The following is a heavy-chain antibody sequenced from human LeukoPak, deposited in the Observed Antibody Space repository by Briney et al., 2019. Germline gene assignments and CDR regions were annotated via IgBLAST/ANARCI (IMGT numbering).Heavy chain of an antibody. CDR3: ARGAWEYYYDSSGYPLFDY. V-gene: IGHV3-48*04. J-gene: IGHJ4*02. CDR1: GFTFSSYS. CDR2: ISSSSSTI. Sequence: GGSLRLSCAASGFTFSSYSMNWVRQAPGKGLEWVSYISSSSSTIYYADSVKGRFTISRDSAKNSLYLQMNSLRAEDTAVYYCARGAWEYYYDSSGYPLFDYWGQGTLVTVSS. D-gene: IGHD3-22*01.